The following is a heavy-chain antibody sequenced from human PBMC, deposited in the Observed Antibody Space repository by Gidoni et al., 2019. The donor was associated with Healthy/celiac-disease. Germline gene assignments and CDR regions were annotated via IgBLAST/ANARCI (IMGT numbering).Heavy chain of an antibody. CDR3: AKLPYDYVWGNYRPFDY. J-gene: IGHJ4*02. CDR2: ISGSGGST. Sequence: EVQLLESGGGLVQPGGSLRLSCPASGFTFSSSAMSWVRQAPGKGLEWVSAISGSGGSTYYADSVKGRFTISRDNSKNTLYLQMNSLRAEDTAVYYCAKLPYDYVWGNYRPFDYWGQGTLVTVSS. D-gene: IGHD3-16*01. V-gene: IGHV3-23*01. CDR1: GFTFSSSA.